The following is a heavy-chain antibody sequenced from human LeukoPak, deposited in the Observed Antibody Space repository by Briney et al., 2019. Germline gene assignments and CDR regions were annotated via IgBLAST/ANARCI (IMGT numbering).Heavy chain of an antibody. J-gene: IGHJ6*03. V-gene: IGHV4-34*01. CDR1: GGSFSRYY. CDR3: ARARYMDV. CDR2: INHSGST. Sequence: SETLSLTCAVYGGSFSRYYWSWIRQPPGKGLEWIGEINHSGSTNYDPSLKSRVTISVDTSKNQFSLKLSSVTAADTAVYYCARARYMDVWGKGTTVTVYS.